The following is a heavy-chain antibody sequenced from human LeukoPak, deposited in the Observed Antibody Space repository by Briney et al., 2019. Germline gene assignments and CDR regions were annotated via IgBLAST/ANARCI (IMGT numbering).Heavy chain of an antibody. Sequence: ASVRVSCKASGDTFTSYAMHWVRQAPGQRLEWMGWINAGNGNTKYSQKFQGRVTITRDTSASTAYMELSSLRSEDTAVYYCARQESNGVFDYWGQGTLVTVSS. J-gene: IGHJ4*02. CDR1: GDTFTSYA. D-gene: IGHD3-10*01. CDR3: ARQESNGVFDY. CDR2: INAGNGNT. V-gene: IGHV1-3*01.